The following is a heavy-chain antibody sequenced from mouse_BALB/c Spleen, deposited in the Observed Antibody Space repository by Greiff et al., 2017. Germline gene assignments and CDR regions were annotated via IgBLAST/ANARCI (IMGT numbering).Heavy chain of an antibody. CDR3: ARPPGRLLPYAMDY. CDR2: IDPFNGGT. CDR1: GYSFTSYY. D-gene: IGHD1-1*01. J-gene: IGHJ4*01. Sequence: EVQLQQSGPELMKPGASVKISCKASGYSFTSYYMHWVKQSHGKSLEWIGYIDPFNGGTSYNQKFKGKATLTVDKSSSTAYMHLSSLTSEDSAVYYCARPPGRLLPYAMDYWGQGTSVTVSS. V-gene: IGHV1S135*01.